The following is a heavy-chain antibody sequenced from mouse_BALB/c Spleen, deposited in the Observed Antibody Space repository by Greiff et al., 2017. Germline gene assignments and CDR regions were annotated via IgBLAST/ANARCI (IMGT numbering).Heavy chain of an antibody. CDR2: INSNGGST. Sequence: EVKRVESGGGLVQPGGSLKLSCAASGFTFSSYGMSWVRQTPDKRLELVATINSNGGSTYYPDSVKGRFTISRDNAKNTLYLQMSSLKSEDTAMYYCARENYYGSSYAWFAYWGQGTLVTVFA. CDR1: GFTFSSYG. V-gene: IGHV5-6-3*01. J-gene: IGHJ3*01. D-gene: IGHD1-1*01. CDR3: ARENYYGSSYAWFAY.